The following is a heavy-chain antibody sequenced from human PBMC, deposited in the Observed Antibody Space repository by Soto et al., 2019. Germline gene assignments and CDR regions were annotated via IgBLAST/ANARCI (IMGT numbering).Heavy chain of an antibody. J-gene: IGHJ1*01. V-gene: IGHV3-30*03. CDR2: VSSDGRQK. CDR3: TRDARPYSIYRGGGLGL. Sequence: QAQLVESGGGVVQPGRSLRLSCVLSGFIFSDYAMHWVRQTPGKGLVWVAIVSSDGRQKFYTDSVKGRFTISKEFCNNTVFLQVYSLRPEDSGTYCCTRDARPYSIYRGGGLGLWGQGTLVTVSS. CDR1: GFIFSDYA. D-gene: IGHD4-4*01.